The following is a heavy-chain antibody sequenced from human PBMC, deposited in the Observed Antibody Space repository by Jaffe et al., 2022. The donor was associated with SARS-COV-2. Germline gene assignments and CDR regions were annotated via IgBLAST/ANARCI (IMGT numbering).Heavy chain of an antibody. D-gene: IGHD2-8*01. J-gene: IGHJ4*02. CDR1: GFIFSDYA. CDR2: ISGNGINT. Sequence: EVQLVESGGGLVQPGESLRLSCSASGFIFSDYAMHWVRQAPGKGLEYVSYISGNGINTYYGDSVKGRFTISRDNSKNTLYLQMSSLRAEDTAVYYCVKEESVVTTYCTDVRCPRNVDYWGQGSLVTVSS. V-gene: IGHV3-64D*09. CDR3: VKEESVVTTYCTDVRCPRNVDY.